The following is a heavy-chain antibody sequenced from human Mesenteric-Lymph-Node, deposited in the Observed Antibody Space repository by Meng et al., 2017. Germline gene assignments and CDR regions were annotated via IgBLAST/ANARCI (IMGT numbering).Heavy chain of an antibody. CDR1: GFTFSSYW. CDR2: IKQDGSEK. D-gene: IGHD5-12*01. J-gene: IGHJ6*02. Sequence: GESLKISCAASGFTFSSYWMSWVRQAPGKGLEWVANIKQDGSEKYYVDSVKGRFTISRDNAKNSLYLQMNSLRAEDTAVYYCARDQMARARRKWLRWGDDYYYYYGMDVWGQRTTVTVSS. CDR3: ARDQMARARRKWLRWGDDYYYYYGMDV. V-gene: IGHV3-7*01.